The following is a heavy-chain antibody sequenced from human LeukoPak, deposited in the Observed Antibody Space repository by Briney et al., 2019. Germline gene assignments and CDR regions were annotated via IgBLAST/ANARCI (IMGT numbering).Heavy chain of an antibody. CDR2: ISSSGSTI. J-gene: IGHJ3*02. CDR1: GFTFSSYD. D-gene: IGHD3-10*01. V-gene: IGHV3-48*04. CDR3: AKDTNLYYSGSGSYIGLGAFDI. Sequence: GGSLRLSCAASGFTFSSYDMTWVRQAPGKGLEWVSYISSSGSTIYYADSVKGRFTISRDNAKNSLYLQMNSLRTEDTALYYCAKDTNLYYSGSGSYIGLGAFDIWGQETMVTVSS.